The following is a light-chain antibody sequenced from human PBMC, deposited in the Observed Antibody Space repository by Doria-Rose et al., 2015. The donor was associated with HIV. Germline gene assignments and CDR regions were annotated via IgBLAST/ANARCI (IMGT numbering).Light chain of an antibody. V-gene: IGKV4-1*01. Sequence: VLTQPPESLGMSLGERATLNCSSNQSLLYTAKNYFAWYQQKPGQPPKLLIYWASTRQSGVPVRFSGSGSGTDFTLTISSLEAEDVAVYYCQQYYDTPSFGPGTTVDIK. J-gene: IGKJ3*01. CDR1: QSLLYTAKNY. CDR2: WAS. CDR3: QQYYDTPS.